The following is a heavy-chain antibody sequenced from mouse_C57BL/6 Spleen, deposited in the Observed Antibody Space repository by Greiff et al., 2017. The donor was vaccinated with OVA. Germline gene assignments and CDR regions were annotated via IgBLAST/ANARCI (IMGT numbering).Heavy chain of an antibody. Sequence: VKLMESGAELARPGASVKMSCKASGYTFTSYTMHWVKQRPGQGLEWIGYINPSSGYTKYNQKFKDKATLTADKSSSTAYMQLSSLTSEDSAVYYWAREREDGYFDVWGTGTTVTVSS. CDR2: INPSSGYT. V-gene: IGHV1-4*01. CDR3: AREREDGYFDV. J-gene: IGHJ1*03. CDR1: GYTFTSYT.